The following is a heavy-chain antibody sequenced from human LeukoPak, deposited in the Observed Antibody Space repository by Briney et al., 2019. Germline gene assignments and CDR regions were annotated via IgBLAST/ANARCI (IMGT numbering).Heavy chain of an antibody. Sequence: SGGSLRLSCTAPGFTFGDYAMSWVRQAPGKGLEWVGFIRSKAYGGTTEYAASVKGRFTISRDDSKSIAYLQMNSLETEDTAVYYCTRAYCGGDCYGGGIDYWGQGTLVTVSS. J-gene: IGHJ4*02. V-gene: IGHV3-49*04. D-gene: IGHD2-21*02. CDR3: TRAYCGGDCYGGGIDY. CDR1: GFTFGDYA. CDR2: IRSKAYGGTT.